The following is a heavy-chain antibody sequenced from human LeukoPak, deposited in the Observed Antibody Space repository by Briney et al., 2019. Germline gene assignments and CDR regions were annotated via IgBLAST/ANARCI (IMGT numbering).Heavy chain of an antibody. CDR1: GFTFSSYS. CDR2: ISSSSSYI. D-gene: IGHD6-13*01. Sequence: GGSLRLSCAASGFTFSSYSMNWVRQAPGKGLEWVSSISSSSSYIYYADSVKGRFTISRDNAKNSLYLQMNSLRAEDMALYYCAKDRYSSSWYAFDIWGQGTMVTVSS. J-gene: IGHJ3*02. CDR3: AKDRYSSSWYAFDI. V-gene: IGHV3-21*04.